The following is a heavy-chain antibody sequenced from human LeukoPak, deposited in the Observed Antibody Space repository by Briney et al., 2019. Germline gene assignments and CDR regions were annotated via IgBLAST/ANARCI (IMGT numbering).Heavy chain of an antibody. V-gene: IGHV1-18*01. CDR3: SLTGTTLSAFDI. CDR1: GYTFTSYG. Sequence: ASVKVSCKASGYTFTSYGISWVRQAPGQGLEWMGWISAYNGNTNYAQKLQGRVTMTTDTSTSTAYMELRSLRSDDTAVYYCSLTGTTLSAFDIWGQGTMVTVSS. CDR2: ISAYNGNT. J-gene: IGHJ3*02. D-gene: IGHD1-7*01.